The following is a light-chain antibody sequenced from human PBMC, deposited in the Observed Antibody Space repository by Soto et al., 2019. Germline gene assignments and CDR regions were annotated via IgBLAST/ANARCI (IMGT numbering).Light chain of an antibody. Sequence: QSVLTQPPSMSAAPGQTVTISCSGTRSNVGNNYVSWYQQLPGKAPKLLIYDNSERPSGIPDRFFGSTSGASAILGIIGLQTGDEADYYCGTCDSSMSAVVFGRGTKLTVL. J-gene: IGLJ2*01. CDR3: GTCDSSMSAVV. CDR1: RSNVGNNY. CDR2: DNS. V-gene: IGLV1-51*01.